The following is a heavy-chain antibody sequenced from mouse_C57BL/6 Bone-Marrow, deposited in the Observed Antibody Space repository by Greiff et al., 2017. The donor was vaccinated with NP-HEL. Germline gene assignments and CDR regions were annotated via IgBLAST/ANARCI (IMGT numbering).Heavy chain of an antibody. CDR2: INPNNGGT. CDR1: GYTFTDYY. V-gene: IGHV1-26*01. D-gene: IGHD2-3*01. Sequence: EVQLQQSGPELVKPGASVKISCKASGYTFTDYYMNWVKQSHGKSLEWIGDINPNNGGTSYNQKFKGKATLTVDKSSSTAYMELRSLTSEDSAVYYCARRWLLFFWYFDVWGTGTTVTVSS. J-gene: IGHJ1*03. CDR3: ARRWLLFFWYFDV.